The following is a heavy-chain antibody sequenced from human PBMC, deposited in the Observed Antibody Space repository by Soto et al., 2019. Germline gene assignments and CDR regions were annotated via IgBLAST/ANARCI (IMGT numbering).Heavy chain of an antibody. CDR2: INPSGGST. CDR1: GYTFTSYY. V-gene: IGHV1-46*01. D-gene: IGHD3-10*01. Sequence: ASVKVSCKASGYTFTSYYMHWVRQAPGQGLEWMGIINPSGGSTSYAQKFQGRVTMTRDTSTSTVYMELSSLRSEDTAVYYCARDTQLLWFGELFEDYYGMDVWGQGTTVTVSS. CDR3: ARDTQLLWFGELFEDYYGMDV. J-gene: IGHJ6*02.